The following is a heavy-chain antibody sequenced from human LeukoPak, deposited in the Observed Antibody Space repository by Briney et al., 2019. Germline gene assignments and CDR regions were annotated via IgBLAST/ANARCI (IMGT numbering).Heavy chain of an antibody. D-gene: IGHD3-22*01. CDR3: AVGSAYYYDY. CDR1: GYRFDNYY. CDR2: INPNSGGT. V-gene: IGHV1-2*02. Sequence: ASVKVSCKGSGYRFDNYYLHWVRQAPGQGLEWMGWINPNSGGTNYAQKFQGRVTMTRDTSISTAYMELRSDDTAVYYCAVGSAYYYDYWGQGTLVTVSS. J-gene: IGHJ4*02.